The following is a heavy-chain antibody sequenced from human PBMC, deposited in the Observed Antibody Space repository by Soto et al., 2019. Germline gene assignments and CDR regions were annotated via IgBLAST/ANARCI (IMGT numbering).Heavy chain of an antibody. Sequence: PSETLSLTCTVSGGSISSGDYYWSWIRQPPGKGLGWIGYIYYSGSTYYNPSLKSRVTISVDTSKNQFSLKLSSVTAADTAVYYCARGPWAYYYGSGTSNWFDPWGQGTLVTVSS. D-gene: IGHD3-10*01. CDR3: ARGPWAYYYGSGTSNWFDP. J-gene: IGHJ5*02. CDR1: GGSISSGDYY. CDR2: IYYSGST. V-gene: IGHV4-30-4*01.